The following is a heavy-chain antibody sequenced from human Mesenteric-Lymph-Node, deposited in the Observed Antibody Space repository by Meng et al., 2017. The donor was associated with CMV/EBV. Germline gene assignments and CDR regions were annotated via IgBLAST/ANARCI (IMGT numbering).Heavy chain of an antibody. CDR3: ARGYYDILPGP. V-gene: IGHV7-4-1*02. D-gene: IGHD3-9*01. Sequence: SCNASGYTFTGYAITWVRQAPGQGLEWMGWINTYTANPTYAQDFTGRFVFSLDTSVSTAYLQISSLKAEDTGVYYCARGYYDILPGPWGQGTLVTVSS. J-gene: IGHJ5*02. CDR2: INTYTANP. CDR1: GYTFTGYA.